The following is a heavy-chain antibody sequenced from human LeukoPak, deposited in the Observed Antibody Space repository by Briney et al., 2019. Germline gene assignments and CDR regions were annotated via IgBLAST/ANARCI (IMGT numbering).Heavy chain of an antibody. D-gene: IGHD4-17*01. CDR2: ISYSGST. CDR1: GGSISSGGYY. CDR3: ARTTTVTMIHRYFDL. V-gene: IGHV4-31*03. Sequence: SETLSLTCIVSGGSISSGGYYWSWIRQHPGKGLEWIGYISYSGSTYYNPSLKSRVIISVDTSKNQFSLKLSSVAAADTAVYYCARTTTVTMIHRYFDLWGRGTLVIVSS. J-gene: IGHJ2*01.